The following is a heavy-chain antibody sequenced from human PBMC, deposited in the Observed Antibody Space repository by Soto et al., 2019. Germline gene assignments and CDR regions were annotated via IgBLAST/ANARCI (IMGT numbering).Heavy chain of an antibody. J-gene: IGHJ6*02. D-gene: IGHD3-10*01. CDR3: ARITMVRGVIITVMKDYYYGMDV. CDR1: GGSISSSSYY. Sequence: SETLSLTCTVSGGSISSSSYYWGWIRQPPGKGLEWIGSIYYSGSTYYNPSLKSRVTISVDTSKNQFSLKLSSVTAADTAVYYCARITMVRGVIITVMKDYYYGMDVWGQGTTVTV. CDR2: IYYSGST. V-gene: IGHV4-39*01.